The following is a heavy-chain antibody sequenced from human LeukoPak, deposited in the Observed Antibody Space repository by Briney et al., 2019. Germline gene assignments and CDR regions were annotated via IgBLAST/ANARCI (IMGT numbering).Heavy chain of an antibody. J-gene: IGHJ4*02. Sequence: GGSLRLSCAASGFTVSSNYMNWVRQAPGKGLEWVSSISSSSSYIYYADSVKGRFTISRDNAKNSLYLQMNSLRAEDTAVYYCAGGYSYGYFGYWGQGTLVTVSS. CDR1: GFTVSSNY. CDR3: AGGYSYGYFGY. V-gene: IGHV3-21*01. CDR2: ISSSSSYI. D-gene: IGHD5-18*01.